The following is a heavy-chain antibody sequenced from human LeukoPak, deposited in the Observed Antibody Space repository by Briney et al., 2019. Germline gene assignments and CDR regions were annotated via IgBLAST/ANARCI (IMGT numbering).Heavy chain of an antibody. J-gene: IGHJ4*02. Sequence: SETLSLTCTVSGGSISSYYWSWIRQPPGKGLEWIGYIYYSGSTNYNPSLKSRVTISVDTSKNQFSLKLSSVTAADTAVYYCARHAGYGDTTEVIDYWGQGTLVTVSS. D-gene: IGHD4-17*01. CDR1: GGSISSYY. V-gene: IGHV4-59*08. CDR2: IYYSGST. CDR3: ARHAGYGDTTEVIDY.